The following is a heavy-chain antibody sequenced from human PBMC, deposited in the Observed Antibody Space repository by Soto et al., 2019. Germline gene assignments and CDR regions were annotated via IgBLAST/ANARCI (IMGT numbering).Heavy chain of an antibody. CDR1: GGTFSSYA. CDR3: ARDLDYYDSSGYPKSYGMDV. V-gene: IGHV1-69*13. CDR2: IIPIFGTA. D-gene: IGHD3-22*01. Sequence: GASVKVSCKASGGTFSSYAISWVRQAPGQGPEWMGGIIPIFGTANYAQKFQGRVTITADESTTTAYMELSSLRSEDTAVYYCARDLDYYDSSGYPKSYGMDVWGQGTTVTVSS. J-gene: IGHJ6*02.